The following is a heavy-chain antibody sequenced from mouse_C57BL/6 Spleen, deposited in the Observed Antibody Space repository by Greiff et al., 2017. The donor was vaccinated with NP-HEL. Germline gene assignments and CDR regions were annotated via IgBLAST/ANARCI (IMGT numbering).Heavy chain of an antibody. V-gene: IGHV1-82*01. CDR2: IYPGDGDT. D-gene: IGHD1-1*01. CDR1: GYAFSSSW. CDR3: ARPATVVEGYFDV. J-gene: IGHJ1*03. Sequence: LVKPGASVKISCKASGYAFSSSWMNWVKQRPGKGLEWIGRIYPGDGDTNYNGKFKGKATLTADKSSSTAYRQLSSLTSEDSAVYFCARPATVVEGYFDVWGTGTTVTVSS.